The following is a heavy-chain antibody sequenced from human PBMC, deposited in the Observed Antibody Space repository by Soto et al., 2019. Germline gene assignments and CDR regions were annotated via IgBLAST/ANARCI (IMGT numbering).Heavy chain of an antibody. Sequence: GGSLRLSCAASGFTFSSYAMGWVRQAPGKGLEWVSSISGIGHSTYYADPVKGRFTISRDNSKNTLHLQMNSLRAEDTAVYYCAKRIMSTIGHFDSWGQGTLVTVSS. J-gene: IGHJ4*02. CDR1: GFTFSSYA. V-gene: IGHV3-23*01. D-gene: IGHD1-1*01. CDR3: AKRIMSTIGHFDS. CDR2: ISGIGHST.